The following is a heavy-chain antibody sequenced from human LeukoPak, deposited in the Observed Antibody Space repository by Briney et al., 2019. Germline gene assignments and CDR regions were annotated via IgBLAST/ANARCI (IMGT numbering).Heavy chain of an antibody. CDR2: INPSGGST. CDR1: GYTFTSYY. Sequence: SVKVSCKASGYTFTSYYMHWVRQAPGQGLEWMGIINPSGGSTSYAQKFQGRVTMTRDMSTSTVYMELSSLRSEDTAVYYCARVPKGYYYMDVWGKGTTVTVSS. J-gene: IGHJ6*03. V-gene: IGHV1-46*01. CDR3: ARVPKGYYYMDV.